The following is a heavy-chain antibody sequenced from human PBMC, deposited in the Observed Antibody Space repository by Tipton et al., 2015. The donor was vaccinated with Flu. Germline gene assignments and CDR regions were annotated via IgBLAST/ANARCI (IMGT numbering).Heavy chain of an antibody. CDR3: ARHEAEVAGTVHYLDY. Sequence: TLSLTCTVSSGSISSSAYYWDWIRQLPGKGLEWIGSIYYSGSAFYNPSLKSRVTISVDTSKNQFSLRLSSVTAADTAVYHCARHEAEVAGTVHYLDYWGQGTLVTVSS. CDR2: IYYSGSA. V-gene: IGHV4-39*01. CDR1: SGSISSSAYY. J-gene: IGHJ4*02. D-gene: IGHD1-1*01.